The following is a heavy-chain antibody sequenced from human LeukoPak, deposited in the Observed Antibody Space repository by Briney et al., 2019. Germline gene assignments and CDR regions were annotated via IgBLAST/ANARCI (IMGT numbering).Heavy chain of an antibody. J-gene: IGHJ4*02. CDR2: ISGSGGST. CDR3: AATSDIYPGFDY. CDR1: GFTFSSYA. Sequence: GGSLRLSCAASGFTFSSYAMSWVRQAPGKGLEWVSAISGSGGSTYYADSVKGRFAISRDNSKNTLYLQMNSLRAEDTAVYYCAATSDIYPGFDYWGQGTLVTVSS. V-gene: IGHV3-23*01. D-gene: IGHD3-9*01.